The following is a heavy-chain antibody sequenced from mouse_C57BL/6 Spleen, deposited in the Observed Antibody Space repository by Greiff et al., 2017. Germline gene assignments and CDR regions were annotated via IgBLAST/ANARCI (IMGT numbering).Heavy chain of an antibody. D-gene: IGHD3-3*01. CDR1: GFSLTSYG. CDR3: AGDRDAMDY. V-gene: IGHV2-2*01. J-gene: IGHJ4*01. Sequence: VQLQQSGPGLVQPSQSLSISCTVSGFSLTSYGVHWVRQSPGKGLEWLGVIWSGGSTDYNAAFISRLSISKDKSKSQVFFKRNSLQADDTDIYYCAGDRDAMDYWGQGTSVTVSS. CDR2: IWSGGST.